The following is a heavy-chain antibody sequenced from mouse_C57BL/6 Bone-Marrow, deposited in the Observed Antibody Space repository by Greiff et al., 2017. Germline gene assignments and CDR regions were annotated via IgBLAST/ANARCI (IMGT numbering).Heavy chain of an antibody. D-gene: IGHD1-2*01. CDR3: ARYGYPMDY. J-gene: IGHJ4*01. Sequence: EVKLVESGGGLVKPGGSLKLSCAASGFTFSSYAMSWVRQTPEQRLEWVATISDGGSYTYYPDNVKGRFTLSRDNAKNNLYLQMSHLKSEDTAMYYCARYGYPMDYWGQGTSVTVSS. V-gene: IGHV5-4*03. CDR2: ISDGGSYT. CDR1: GFTFSSYA.